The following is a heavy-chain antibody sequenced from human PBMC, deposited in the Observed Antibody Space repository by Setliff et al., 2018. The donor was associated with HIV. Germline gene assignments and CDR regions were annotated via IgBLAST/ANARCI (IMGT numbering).Heavy chain of an antibody. CDR1: GDSISTDY. CDR2: IYTSGST. J-gene: IGHJ5*02. Sequence: SETLSLTCTVSGDSISTDYWTWIRQPPGKGLEWIGYIYTSGSTNYNPSLKSRVTISVDTSKNQFSLKLSSVTAADTAVYYCARYRYYYDSSGYGRWFDPWGQGTLVTVSS. CDR3: ARYRYYYDSSGYGRWFDP. D-gene: IGHD3-22*01. V-gene: IGHV4-4*08.